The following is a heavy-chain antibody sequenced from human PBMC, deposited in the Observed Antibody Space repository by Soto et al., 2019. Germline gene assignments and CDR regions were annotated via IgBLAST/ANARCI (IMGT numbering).Heavy chain of an antibody. Sequence: QVQLVQSGADVKKPGSSVKVSCKASGGTFSRNSISWVRQAPGQGLEWMGGIIPIFGTPNYAQKFQGRLTITADESTSTAYMELSSLRSDDTAVYYCAGPIQFYFDTSAQSAWFDPWGHGTLVTVSS. J-gene: IGHJ5*02. D-gene: IGHD3-22*01. CDR1: GGTFSRNS. CDR3: AGPIQFYFDTSAQSAWFDP. V-gene: IGHV1-69*12. CDR2: IIPIFGTP.